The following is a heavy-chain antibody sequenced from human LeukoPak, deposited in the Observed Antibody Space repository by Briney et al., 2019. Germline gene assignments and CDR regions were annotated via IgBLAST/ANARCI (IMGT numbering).Heavy chain of an antibody. V-gene: IGHV3-21*01. CDR1: GFTFSSYS. Sequence: GGSLRLSCAASGFTFSSYSMNWVRQAPGKGLEWVSSISSSSSYIYYEDSVKGRFAIPRDNAKNSLYLQMNSLSAEDTAVYYCARDLQWLVGLDYWGQGTLVTVSS. CDR2: ISSSSSYI. CDR3: ARDLQWLVGLDY. J-gene: IGHJ4*02. D-gene: IGHD6-19*01.